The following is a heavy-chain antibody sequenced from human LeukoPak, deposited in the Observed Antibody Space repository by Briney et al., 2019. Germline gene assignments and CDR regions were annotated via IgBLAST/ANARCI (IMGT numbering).Heavy chain of an antibody. CDR2: ISGSGGST. J-gene: IGHJ4*02. CDR1: GFTFSSYA. CDR3: AEPGPHTVLMVYATPFDY. D-gene: IGHD2-8*01. V-gene: IGHV3-23*01. Sequence: GGSLRLSRAASGFTFSSYAMSWVRQAPGKGLEWVSAISGSGGSTYYADSVKGRFTISRDNSKNTLYLQMNSLRAEDTAVYYCAEPGPHTVLMVYATPFDYWGQGTLVTVSS.